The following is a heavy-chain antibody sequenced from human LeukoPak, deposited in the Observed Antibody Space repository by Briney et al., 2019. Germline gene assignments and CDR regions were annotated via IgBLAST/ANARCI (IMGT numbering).Heavy chain of an antibody. CDR3: ARGYCSRTSCYDPFSREYYYGMDV. D-gene: IGHD2-2*03. CDR1: GGSISSDH. V-gene: IGHV4-59*08. CDR2: IHYSGST. J-gene: IGHJ6*02. Sequence: SETLSLTCTVSGGSISSDHWSWVRQPPGKGLEWIGYIHYSGSTNYNPSLKSRVTILVDTSKNQISLRLSSVTAADTAVYYCARGYCSRTSCYDPFSREYYYGMDVWGQGTTVTVSS.